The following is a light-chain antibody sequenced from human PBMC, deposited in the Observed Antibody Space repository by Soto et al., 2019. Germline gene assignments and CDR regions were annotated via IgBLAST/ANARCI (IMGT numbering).Light chain of an antibody. CDR1: SSDVGSYNL. V-gene: IGLV2-23*02. CDR2: EVS. CDR3: CSYAGSSTPYV. J-gene: IGLJ1*01. Sequence: QALLTQPASGAGTPGQSRTRSCTGKSSDVGSYNLVSWYQQHPGKAPKLMIYEVSKRPSGVSNRFSGSKSGNTASLTISGLQAEDEADYYCCSYAGSSTPYVFGTGTKVTVL.